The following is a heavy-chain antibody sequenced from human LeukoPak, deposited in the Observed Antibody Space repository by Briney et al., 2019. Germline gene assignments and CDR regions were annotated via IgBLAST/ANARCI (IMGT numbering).Heavy chain of an antibody. Sequence: GGSLRLSCAASGFTFSSYAMSWVRQAPGKGLEWVSAISGSGGSTYYADSVKGQFTISRDNSKNTLYLQMNSLRAEDTAVYYCAKDLSGYSYGRNSFDPWGQGTLVTVSS. D-gene: IGHD5-18*01. V-gene: IGHV3-23*01. CDR1: GFTFSSYA. CDR2: ISGSGGST. J-gene: IGHJ5*02. CDR3: AKDLSGYSYGRNSFDP.